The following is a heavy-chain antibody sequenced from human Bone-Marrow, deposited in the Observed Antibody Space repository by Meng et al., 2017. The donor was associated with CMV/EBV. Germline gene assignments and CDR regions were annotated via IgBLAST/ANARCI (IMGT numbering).Heavy chain of an antibody. D-gene: IGHD3-22*01. V-gene: IGHV3-9*03. CDR1: GFTFDDYA. CDR2: ISWNSGSI. CDR3: AKGYYYDSSGLLDY. J-gene: IGHJ4*02. Sequence: SLKISCAASGFTFDDYAMHWVRQAPGKGLEWVSGISWNSGSIGYADSVKSRFTISRDNAKNTLYLQMNSLRAEDMALYYCAKGYYYDSSGLLDYWGQGTLVTVSS.